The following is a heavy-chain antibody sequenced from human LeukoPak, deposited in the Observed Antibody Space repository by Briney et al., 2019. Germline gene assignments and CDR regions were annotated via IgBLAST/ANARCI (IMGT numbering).Heavy chain of an antibody. D-gene: IGHD5-24*01. Sequence: PSETLSLTCAVYGGSFSGYYWSWIRQPPGKGLEWIGSIYHSGSTYYNPSLKSRVTISVDTSKNQFSLKLSSVTAADTAVYYCARDNGEMAFDIWGQGTMVTVSS. CDR1: GGSFSGYY. J-gene: IGHJ3*02. CDR2: IYHSGST. V-gene: IGHV4-34*01. CDR3: ARDNGEMAFDI.